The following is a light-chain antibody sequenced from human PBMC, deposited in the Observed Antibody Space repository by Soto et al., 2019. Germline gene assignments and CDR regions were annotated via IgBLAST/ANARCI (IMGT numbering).Light chain of an antibody. V-gene: IGLV2-14*01. CDR2: DVS. J-gene: IGLJ2*01. CDR1: SSDVGGYNY. Sequence: QSVLTQPASVSGSPGQSITISCTGTSSDVGGYNYVSWYQQHPGKAPKLMIYDVSNRPSGVSNRFSGSKSGNTASLTISGLHAEDEADYYCSSYTSSSTLINVVFGGGTKLTVL. CDR3: SSYTSSSTLINVV.